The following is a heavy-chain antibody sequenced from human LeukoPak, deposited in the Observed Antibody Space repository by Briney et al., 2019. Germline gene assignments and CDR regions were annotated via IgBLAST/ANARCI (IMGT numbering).Heavy chain of an antibody. J-gene: IGHJ4*02. CDR3: VRALMGDDDH. V-gene: IGHV3-48*04. CDR1: GFTFSTYN. D-gene: IGHD2-8*01. CDR2: ISTSGSSI. Sequence: GGSLRLSCTTSGFTFSTYNMNWVRQAPGTGLEWVSYISTSGSSIYYADSVEGRFTISRDNARNTLYLQMDSLRAEDTAVYYCVRALMGDDDHWGQGTLVIVSS.